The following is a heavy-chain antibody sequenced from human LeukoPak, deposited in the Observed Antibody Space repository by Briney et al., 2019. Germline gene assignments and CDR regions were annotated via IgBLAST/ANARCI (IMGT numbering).Heavy chain of an antibody. J-gene: IGHJ4*02. CDR1: GFTFSSNW. D-gene: IGHD1/OR15-1a*01. Sequence: GGSLRLSCAASGFTFSSNWMHWVRQAPGKGLVWVSAISGSGGSTYYADSVKGRFTISRDNSKNTLYLQMNSLRVEDTAVYYCAKKDATYGTMDFWGQGTLVTVSS. CDR2: ISGSGGST. CDR3: AKKDATYGTMDF. V-gene: IGHV3-23*01.